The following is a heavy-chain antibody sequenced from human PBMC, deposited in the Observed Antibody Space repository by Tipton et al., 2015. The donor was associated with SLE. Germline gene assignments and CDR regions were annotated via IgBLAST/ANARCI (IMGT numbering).Heavy chain of an antibody. D-gene: IGHD3-10*01. CDR1: GFTFSSYG. J-gene: IGHJ4*02. V-gene: IGHV3-30*18. CDR2: IWYDGSNK. CDR3: AKANTSGSGSLDY. Sequence: SLRLSCAASGFTFSSYGMHWVRQAPGKGLEWVAVIWYDGSNKYYADSVKGRFTISRDNSENTLYLQMNSLRAEDTAVYYCAKANTSGSGSLDYWGQGTLVTVSS.